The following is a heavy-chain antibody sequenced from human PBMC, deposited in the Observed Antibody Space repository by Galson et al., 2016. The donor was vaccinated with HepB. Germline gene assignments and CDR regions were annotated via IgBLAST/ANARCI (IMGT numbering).Heavy chain of an antibody. CDR1: GFTFDDYA. Sequence: SLRLSCAPSGFTFDDYAMHWARQSPGKGLEWVSGISWDSWSIDYVDCVKGRVTISRDNDKNSLYLQMDSLRPADPVFYFCARRSSKIGARHRFFDLWGRGTLVTVSS. D-gene: IGHD1-26*01. J-gene: IGHJ2*01. CDR3: ARRSSKIGARHRFFDL. V-gene: IGHV3-9*01. CDR2: ISWDSWSI.